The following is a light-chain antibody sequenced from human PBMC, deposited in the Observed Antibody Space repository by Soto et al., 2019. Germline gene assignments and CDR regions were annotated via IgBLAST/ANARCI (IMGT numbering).Light chain of an antibody. V-gene: IGKV3-11*01. CDR1: QYINTR. J-gene: IGKJ1*01. CDR2: QTS. CDR3: HQRQSWPRT. Sequence: EIVLTQSPATLSSFPCDRVTLSCRASQYINTRLAWSQHRPGQAPRLLIYQTSIRAAGIPARLSASGSGTDFTLTISDVQPEDFALYYCHQRQSWPRTFGQGTKVDIK.